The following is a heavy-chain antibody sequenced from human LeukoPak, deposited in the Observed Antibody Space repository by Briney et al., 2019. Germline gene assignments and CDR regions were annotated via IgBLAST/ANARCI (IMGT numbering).Heavy chain of an antibody. CDR1: GFTFSMYS. CDR2: INDRGGYI. Sequence: GGSLRLSCEASGFTFSMYSMAWVSQAPGKGLEWVSVINDRGGYIQDADSVKGRFTISRDNSQNTLFLQMNSLRDEDTAVYYCVKERDRGIEVADDFDYWGQGTLVTVSS. CDR3: VKERDRGIEVADDFDY. V-gene: IGHV3-23*01. J-gene: IGHJ4*02. D-gene: IGHD6-19*01.